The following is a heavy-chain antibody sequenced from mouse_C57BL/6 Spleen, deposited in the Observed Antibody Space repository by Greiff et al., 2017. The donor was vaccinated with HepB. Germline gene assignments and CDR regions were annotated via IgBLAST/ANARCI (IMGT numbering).Heavy chain of an antibody. D-gene: IGHD2-5*01. J-gene: IGHJ4*01. V-gene: IGHV5-17*01. CDR2: ISSGSSTI. Sequence: EVMLVESGGGLVKPGGSLKLSCAASGFTFSDYGMHWVRQAPEKGLEWVAYISSGSSTIYYADTVKGRFTISRDNAKNTLFLQMTSLRSEDTAMYYCARDMYSKAMDYWGQGTSVTVSS. CDR1: GFTFSDYG. CDR3: ARDMYSKAMDY.